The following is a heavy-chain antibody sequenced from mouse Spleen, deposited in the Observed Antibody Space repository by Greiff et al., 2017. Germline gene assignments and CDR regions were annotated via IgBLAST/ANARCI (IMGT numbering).Heavy chain of an antibody. D-gene: IGHD4-1*01. Sequence: QVQLQQSGAELVKPGASVKMSCKASGYTFTSYWITWVKQRPGQGLEWIGDIYPGSGSTNYNEKFKSKATLTVDTSSSTAYMQLSSLTSEDSAVYYCAREENWDVNWYFDVWGAGTTVTVSS. J-gene: IGHJ1*01. CDR3: AREENWDVNWYFDV. CDR1: GYTFTSYW. V-gene: IGHV1-55*01. CDR2: IYPGSGST.